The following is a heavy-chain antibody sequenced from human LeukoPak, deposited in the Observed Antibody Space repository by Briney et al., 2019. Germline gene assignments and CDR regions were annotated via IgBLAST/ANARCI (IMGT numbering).Heavy chain of an antibody. D-gene: IGHD3-9*01. CDR1: GYTFTSYG. CDR3: AGGFDWLFEPYPFDY. Sequence: ASVKVSCKASGYTFTSYGISWVRQAPGQGLEWMGWISAYNGNTNYAQKLQGRVTMTTDTSTSTAYMELRSLRSDDTAVYYCAGGFDWLFEPYPFDYWGQGTLVTVSS. J-gene: IGHJ4*02. V-gene: IGHV1-18*01. CDR2: ISAYNGNT.